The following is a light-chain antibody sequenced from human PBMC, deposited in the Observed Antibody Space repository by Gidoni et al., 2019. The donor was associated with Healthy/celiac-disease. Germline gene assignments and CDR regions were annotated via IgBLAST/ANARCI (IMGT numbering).Light chain of an antibody. J-gene: IGLJ3*02. V-gene: IGLV1-40*01. CDR1: SSNIAAGYD. Sequence: QSVLTQPPSVYGAPGQRVTIACTGSSSNIAAGYDVHWYQQLPVTSPKFQIYGHSNRPSGVPDRCSGPKSGPSASLGITGLQAADEADYYCQSYDIRLSGCVFGGATEL. CDR2: GHS. CDR3: QSYDIRLSGCV.